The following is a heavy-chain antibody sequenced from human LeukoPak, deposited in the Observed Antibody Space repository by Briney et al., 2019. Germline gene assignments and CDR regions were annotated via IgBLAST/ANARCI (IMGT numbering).Heavy chain of an antibody. CDR2: INHSGAT. Sequence: KPSETLFLTCAGYGGALRGYYWSRIRPPPGKGLDLMGEINHSGATNSNPSLMSRVTISVDTSKNQFSLNLTYVTAADTAVYYCARPLRPYRSGGTGMDVWGQGTTVTVSS. CDR3: ARPLRPYRSGGTGMDV. CDR1: GGALRGYY. V-gene: IGHV4-34*01. J-gene: IGHJ6*02. D-gene: IGHD6-19*01.